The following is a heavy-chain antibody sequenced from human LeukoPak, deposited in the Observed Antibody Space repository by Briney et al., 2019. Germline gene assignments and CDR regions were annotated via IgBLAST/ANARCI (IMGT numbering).Heavy chain of an antibody. CDR3: ARANFLYCSSSTCLFDY. V-gene: IGHV1-2*02. J-gene: IGHJ4*02. CDR2: INPNDGDT. CDR1: GCTFTDYY. D-gene: IGHD2-2*01. Sequence: ASVKASCKASGCTFTDYYMLGLRQAPGHGVEGMGWINPNDGDTNYAQKYQGRVTMTRDTSISTAHMEVSRLRSDDTAVYYCARANFLYCSSSTCLFDYWGQGTLVTVSS.